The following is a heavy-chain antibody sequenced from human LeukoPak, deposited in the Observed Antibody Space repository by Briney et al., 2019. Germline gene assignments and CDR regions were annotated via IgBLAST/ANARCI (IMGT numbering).Heavy chain of an antibody. CDR2: ISGSGGSA. CDR1: GFTFSSYA. J-gene: IGHJ4*02. D-gene: IGHD4-11*01. V-gene: IGHV3-23*01. Sequence: GGSLRLSCAASGFTFSSYAMSWVRQAPGKGLEWVSGISGSGGSAYYADSVKGRFTISRDNSKNTLYLQMNSLKAEDTAVYYCAKAYSILAPYFDYWGQGTLVAVSS. CDR3: AKAYSILAPYFDY.